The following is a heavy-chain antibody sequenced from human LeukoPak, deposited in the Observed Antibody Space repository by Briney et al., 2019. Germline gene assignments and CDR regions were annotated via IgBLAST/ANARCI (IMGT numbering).Heavy chain of an antibody. J-gene: IGHJ4*02. Sequence: GGSLRLSCAASGFTFSSYRMHWARQVPGKGLVWVSRINSDGRSTSYADSVKGRFTISRDNAKNTLYLQMNSLTAEDTAVYYCARVAYGSSWYVDYWGQGNLVTVSS. CDR2: INSDGRST. CDR1: GFTFSSYR. V-gene: IGHV3-74*01. CDR3: ARVAYGSSWYVDY. D-gene: IGHD6-13*01.